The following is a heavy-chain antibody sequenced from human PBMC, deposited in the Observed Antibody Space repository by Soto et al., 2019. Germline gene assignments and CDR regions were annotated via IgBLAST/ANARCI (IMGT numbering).Heavy chain of an antibody. CDR1: GGTFNNYA. D-gene: IGHD5-18*01. CDR3: VRALGDSTIGWLEP. V-gene: IGHV1-69*06. J-gene: IGHJ5*02. Sequence: QVQLVQSGAEVKQPGSSVKVSCRASGGTFNNYAVSWVRQAPGQGLEWMGGIIPRFGTPNHSPEFQGRVTFIADTSMHTVYMELSSLKSEDTAIYDCVRALGDSTIGWLEPFGEGTLVTVSS. CDR2: IIPRFGTP.